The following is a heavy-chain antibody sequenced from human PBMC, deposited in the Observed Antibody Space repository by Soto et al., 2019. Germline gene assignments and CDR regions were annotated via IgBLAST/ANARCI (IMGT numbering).Heavy chain of an antibody. CDR3: ARLGSSGWYQCSYFDY. V-gene: IGHV4-39*02. J-gene: IGHJ4*02. CDR1: GGSITRNNHY. Sequence: QLQLQESGPGLVKPSETLSLTCIFSGGSITRNNHYWGWIRQSPGKGLEWIGSILYSGSTNYNPSLKSRVTLSVETSKNHFSLKMISVTAAATALYYCARLGSSGWYQCSYFDYWGQGTLVTGSS. CDR2: ILYSGST. D-gene: IGHD6-19*01.